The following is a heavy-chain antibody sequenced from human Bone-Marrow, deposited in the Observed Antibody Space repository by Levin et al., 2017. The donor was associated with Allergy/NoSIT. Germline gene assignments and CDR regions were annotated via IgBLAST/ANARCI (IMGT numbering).Heavy chain of an antibody. CDR2: ISRSSTSM. J-gene: IGHJ4*02. D-gene: IGHD3-22*01. Sequence: GGSLRLSCAGSGFTFSNYAMNWVRQAPGKGLEWVSYISRSSTSMYYADSVKGRFTISRDNAKSSLFLQMNGLRDGDTAVYYCAREFGYDFSASSRYYPPYYFDSWGQGTLVTVSS. CDR1: GFTFSNYA. V-gene: IGHV3-48*02. CDR3: AREFGYDFSASSRYYPPYYFDS.